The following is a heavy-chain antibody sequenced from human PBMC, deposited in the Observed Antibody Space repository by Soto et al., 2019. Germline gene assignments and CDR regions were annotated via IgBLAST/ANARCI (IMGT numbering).Heavy chain of an antibody. Sequence: QITLNESGPTVVRPTETLTLNCRFSGFSLTTSGVGLGLIRQSPGKAPEGLALLYWDDDKRYRASLKSRLTITKDTSKNQVVLTVSDLDPTDTATYYCAHRVLRTVFGLVTTTAIYFDFWGQGTPVAVSS. CDR2: LYWDDDK. V-gene: IGHV2-5*02. CDR3: AHRVLRTVFGLVTTTAIYFDF. D-gene: IGHD3-3*01. CDR1: GFSLTTSGVG. J-gene: IGHJ4*02.